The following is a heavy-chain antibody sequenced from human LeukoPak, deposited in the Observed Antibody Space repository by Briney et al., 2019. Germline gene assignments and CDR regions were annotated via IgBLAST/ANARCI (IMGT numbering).Heavy chain of an antibody. CDR3: ARKRSAGADDPFEI. J-gene: IGHJ3*02. CDR2: ISYDGSNK. D-gene: IGHD1-26*01. V-gene: IGHV3-30*04. CDR1: GFTFSNYA. Sequence: GGSLRLSCAASGFTFSNYAIHWVRQAPGTGLEWVAIISYDGSNKDYADSVKGRFTISRDNSKNTLYLQVDSLRPEDTAVYYCARKRSAGADDPFEIWGQGTMVTVSS.